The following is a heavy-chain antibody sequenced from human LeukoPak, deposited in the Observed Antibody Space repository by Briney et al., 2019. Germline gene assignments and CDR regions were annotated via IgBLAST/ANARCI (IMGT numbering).Heavy chain of an antibody. D-gene: IGHD3-22*01. J-gene: IGHJ4*02. Sequence: PSETLSLTCTVSGASISSSYWSWIRQPPGKGLEWIGTIYYSGTTYYNPSLKSRVTISADTSKNQFSLKLTSVTAADTAVFYCARLTYDSSTYRYYFDCWGQGTLLTVSS. CDR3: ARLTYDSSTYRYYFDC. V-gene: IGHV4-59*08. CDR2: IYYSGTT. CDR1: GASISSSY.